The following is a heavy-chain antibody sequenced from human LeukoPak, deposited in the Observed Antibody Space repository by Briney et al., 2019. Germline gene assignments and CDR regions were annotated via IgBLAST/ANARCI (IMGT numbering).Heavy chain of an antibody. CDR1: GFTFSSYG. Sequence: GGSLRLSCAASGFTFSSYGRHWVRQAPGKGLEWVGIIRYDGSNKYYEDSVKRRFTISRDNSKNTLYLLMNSLRAEDTAVYYCAKDGDGWSQSFDCWGQGTLVTVSS. CDR3: AKDGDGWSQSFDC. V-gene: IGHV3-30*02. D-gene: IGHD2-15*01. J-gene: IGHJ4*02. CDR2: IRYDGSNK.